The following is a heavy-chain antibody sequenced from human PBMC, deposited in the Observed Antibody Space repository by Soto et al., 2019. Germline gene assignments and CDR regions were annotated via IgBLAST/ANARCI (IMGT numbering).Heavy chain of an antibody. V-gene: IGHV3-21*01. CDR1: GFTFSTYT. J-gene: IGHJ4*02. CDR2: INGRSNYV. CDR3: AREDGVVGSSSAFDH. Sequence: PGGSLRLSCVFSGFTFSTYTVNWVRQAPGKGLEWVSSINGRSNYVYYADSVKGRFTISRDNAKNSLYLQMNRLRAEDTAIYYCAREDGVVGSSSAFDHWGLGTLVTVSS. D-gene: IGHD1-26*01.